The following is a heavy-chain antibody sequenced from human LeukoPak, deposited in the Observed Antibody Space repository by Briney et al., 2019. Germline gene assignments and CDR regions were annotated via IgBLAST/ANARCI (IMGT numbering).Heavy chain of an antibody. D-gene: IGHD7-27*01. Sequence: SETLSLTCAVYGGSFSGYYWSWIRQPPGKGLEWIGEINHSGSTNYNPSLKSRVTISVDTPKNQFSLKLSSVTAADTAVYYCAIEQLGDWEYWGQGTLVTVSS. CDR3: AIEQLGDWEY. CDR1: GGSFSGYY. CDR2: INHSGST. V-gene: IGHV4-34*01. J-gene: IGHJ4*02.